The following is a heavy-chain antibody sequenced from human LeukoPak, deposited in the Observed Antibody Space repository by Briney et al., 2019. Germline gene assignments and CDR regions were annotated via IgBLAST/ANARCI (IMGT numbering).Heavy chain of an antibody. Sequence: ASLKLSCKASGYTFTGYYMHWVRQAPGQGLEWMEWIKPHRGDTNYAQKFQGRVTMTRDTSSSTAYMELSRLRPDDTAVYYLGRGLSSSWYDTFDYWGQGTLVTVSS. CDR3: GRGLSSSWYDTFDY. J-gene: IGHJ4*02. CDR2: IKPHRGDT. CDR1: GYTFTGYY. D-gene: IGHD6-13*01. V-gene: IGHV1-2*02.